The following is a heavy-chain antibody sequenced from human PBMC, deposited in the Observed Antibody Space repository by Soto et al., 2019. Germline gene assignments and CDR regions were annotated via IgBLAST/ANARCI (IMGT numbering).Heavy chain of an antibody. Sequence: QPGGSLRLSCAASEFPFSSYALSWVRQAPGKGLEWVSSINGAGTNTHYADSVKGRLTISRDNSKNTLFLQMNSLRAEDTAVYYCAKDRHDIHDTSGYYFNFWGQGXLVTVSS. J-gene: IGHJ4*02. D-gene: IGHD3-22*01. CDR3: AKDRHDIHDTSGYYFNF. V-gene: IGHV3-23*01. CDR2: INGAGTNT. CDR1: EFPFSSYA.